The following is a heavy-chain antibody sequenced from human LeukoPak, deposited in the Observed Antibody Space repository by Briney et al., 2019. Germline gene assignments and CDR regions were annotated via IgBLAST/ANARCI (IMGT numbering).Heavy chain of an antibody. CDR3: ARHMGLGYTYFYPYFDY. V-gene: IGHV4-38-2*02. D-gene: IGHD1-1*01. J-gene: IGHJ4*01. CDR1: GDSVTNDFF. CDR2: FCLGRDT. Sequence: PSETLSLTCTVSGDSVTNDFFWGWVRQPPGKELEWIGSFCLGRDTYYRPSLKSRVTISVDTSKNQFSLKLSSVTAADTAVYYCARHMGLGYTYFYPYFDYWGQGTLVTVSS.